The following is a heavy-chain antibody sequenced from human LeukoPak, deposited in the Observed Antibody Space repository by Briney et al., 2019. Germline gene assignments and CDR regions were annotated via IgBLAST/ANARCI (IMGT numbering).Heavy chain of an antibody. V-gene: IGHV3-48*01. D-gene: IGHD3-22*01. CDR1: GFTFSSYS. CDR2: ISSSSSTI. CDR3: AGDTNYYDSSGYPPFEY. J-gene: IGHJ4*02. Sequence: GGSLRLSCAASGFTFSSYSMNWVRQAPGKGLEWVSYISSSSSTIYYADSVKGRFTISRDNAKNSLYLQMNSLRAEDTAVYYCAGDTNYYDSSGYPPFEYWGQGTLVTVSS.